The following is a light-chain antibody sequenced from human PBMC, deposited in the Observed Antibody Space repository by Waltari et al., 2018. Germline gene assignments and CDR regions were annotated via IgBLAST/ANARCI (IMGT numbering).Light chain of an antibody. J-gene: IGLJ2*01. CDR1: SSNIGAGYD. CDR2: GNG. CDR3: QSYDSSLSGYVV. V-gene: IGLV1-40*01. Sequence: QSVLTQPPSVSGAPGQRVTISCTGSSSNIGAGYDVHWYQQIPGTALKLLIYGNGNRPSGIPSRFCGSKSGTSACLASTGLQAEDEADYYGQSYDSSLSGYVVFGGGTKLTVL.